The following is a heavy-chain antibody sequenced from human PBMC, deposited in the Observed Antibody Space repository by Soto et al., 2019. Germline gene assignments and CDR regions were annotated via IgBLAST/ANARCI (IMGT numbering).Heavy chain of an antibody. V-gene: IGHV3-66*01. CDR1: GFTVSSNY. Sequence: GGSLRLSCAASGFTVSSNYMSWVRQAPGKGLEWVSVIYSGGSTEYAASVKGRFTISRDDSKNSLYLQMNSLKTDDTAVYYCARVMVVAGHYYFDYWGQGTLVTVSS. CDR2: IYSGGST. D-gene: IGHD6-19*01. J-gene: IGHJ4*02. CDR3: ARVMVVAGHYYFDY.